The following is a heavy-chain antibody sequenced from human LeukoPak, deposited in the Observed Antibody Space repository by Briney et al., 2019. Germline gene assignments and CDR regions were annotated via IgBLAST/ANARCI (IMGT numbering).Heavy chain of an antibody. CDR1: GITLSNYG. V-gene: IGHV3-23*01. D-gene: IGHD3-22*01. Sequence: GGSLRLSCAVSGITLSNYGMSWVRQAPGEGLEWVAGISDSGGSTKYADSVKGRFTISRDNPRNTLHLQMNSMRAEDTAVYFCAKRGVVIRVILVGFHKEAYYFDSWGQGALVTVSS. J-gene: IGHJ4*02. CDR3: AKRGVVIRVILVGFHKEAYYFDS. CDR2: ISDSGGST.